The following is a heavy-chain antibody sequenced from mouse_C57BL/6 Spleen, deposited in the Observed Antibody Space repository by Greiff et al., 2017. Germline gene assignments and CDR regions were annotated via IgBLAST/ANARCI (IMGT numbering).Heavy chain of an antibody. D-gene: IGHD1-1*01. CDR1: GYTFTDYY. J-gene: IGHJ4*01. CDR3: ARSGYYGSSYGAMDD. Sequence: QVQLQQSGAELVKPGASVKISCKASGYTFTDYYINWVKQRPGQGLEWIGKFGPGSGSTYYNEKFKGKATLTADKSSSTAYMQLSSLTSEDAAVYFCARSGYYGSSYGAMDDWGKGTSVTVSS. CDR2: FGPGSGST. V-gene: IGHV1-77*01.